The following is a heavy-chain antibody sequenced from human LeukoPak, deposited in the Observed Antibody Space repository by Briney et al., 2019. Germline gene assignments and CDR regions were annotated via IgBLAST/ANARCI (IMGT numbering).Heavy chain of an antibody. Sequence: SGGSLRLSCAASGLTFSDFWMHWVRQPPGKGLVWVALVKGDGRTTIYADSVKGRFTISRDNADNSMYLQMNSLRAEDTAVYYCGRVIAGAIDYWGQGTLVTVSS. CDR3: GRVIAGAIDY. D-gene: IGHD6-13*01. CDR2: VKGDGRTT. J-gene: IGHJ4*02. CDR1: GLTFSDFW. V-gene: IGHV3-74*01.